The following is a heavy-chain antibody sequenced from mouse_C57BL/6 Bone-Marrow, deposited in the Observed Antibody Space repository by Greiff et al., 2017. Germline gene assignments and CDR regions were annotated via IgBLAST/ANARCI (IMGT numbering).Heavy chain of an antibody. CDR1: GYTFTSYW. Sequence: EVKLQQSGTVLARPGASVKMSCKTSGYTFTSYWMHWVKQRPGQGLEWIGAIYPGNSDTSYNQKFKGKAKLTAVTSASTAYMELSSLTNEDAAVYYCTRSHYGSSPWFAYWGQGTLVTVSA. D-gene: IGHD1-1*01. V-gene: IGHV1-5*01. J-gene: IGHJ3*01. CDR2: IYPGNSDT. CDR3: TRSHYGSSPWFAY.